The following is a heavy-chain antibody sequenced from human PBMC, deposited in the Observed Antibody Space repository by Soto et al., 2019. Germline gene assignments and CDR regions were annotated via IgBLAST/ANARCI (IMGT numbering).Heavy chain of an antibody. J-gene: IGHJ5*02. D-gene: IGHD2-15*01. Sequence: SVKVSCKASGGTFSSYTISWVRQARGEGLEWMGGIIPIFGTANYAQKFQGRVTITADESTSTAYMELSSLRSEDTAVYYCASGYCSGGSCYRWFDPWGQGTLVTVSS. CDR3: ASGYCSGGSCYRWFDP. CDR1: GGTFSSYT. CDR2: IIPIFGTA. V-gene: IGHV1-69*13.